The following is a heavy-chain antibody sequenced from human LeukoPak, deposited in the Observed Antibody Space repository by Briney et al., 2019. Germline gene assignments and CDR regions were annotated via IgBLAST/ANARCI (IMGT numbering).Heavy chain of an antibody. J-gene: IGHJ4*02. CDR3: ARVYRSSSGYCFDY. D-gene: IGHD6-6*01. V-gene: IGHV3-7*01. Sequence: GGSLRLSCAASGFIYSSYWMTWVRQAPGKGLEWVANIKQDGSEKYDVDSVKGRFTISRDNAQNSLYLQMNSLRAEDTAVYYCARVYRSSSGYCFDYWCQGTLVIVSS. CDR1: GFIYSSYW. CDR2: IKQDGSEK.